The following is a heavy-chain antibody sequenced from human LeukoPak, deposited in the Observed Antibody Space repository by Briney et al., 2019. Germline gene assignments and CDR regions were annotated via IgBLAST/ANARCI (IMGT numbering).Heavy chain of an antibody. Sequence: QSGGSLRLSCAASGFTFSSYDMSWVRQAPGSGLEWVSGITGSGGSTYYADSVKGRFTISRDNSKNTLYLQMNSLRAEDTAVYYCAKGNWGERLDWYFDLWGRGTLVTVSS. CDR1: GFTFSSYD. CDR2: ITGSGGST. CDR3: AKGNWGERLDWYFDL. J-gene: IGHJ2*01. V-gene: IGHV3-23*01. D-gene: IGHD1-26*01.